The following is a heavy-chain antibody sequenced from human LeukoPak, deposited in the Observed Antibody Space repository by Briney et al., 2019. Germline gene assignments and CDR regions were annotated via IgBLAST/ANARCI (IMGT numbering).Heavy chain of an antibody. Sequence: ASVKVSCKASGYTFTSYGISWVRQAPGQGLEWMGWISAYNGNTNYAQKFQGRVTMTRNTSISTAYMELSSLRSEDTAVYYCARTHYDSSGYYNFDYWGQGTLVTVSS. V-gene: IGHV1-18*01. CDR1: GYTFTSYG. CDR3: ARTHYDSSGYYNFDY. CDR2: ISAYNGNT. D-gene: IGHD3-22*01. J-gene: IGHJ4*02.